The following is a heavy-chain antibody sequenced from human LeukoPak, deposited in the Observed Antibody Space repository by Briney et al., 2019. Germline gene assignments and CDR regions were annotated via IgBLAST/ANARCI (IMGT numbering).Heavy chain of an antibody. D-gene: IGHD1-1*01. V-gene: IGHV1-2*02. CDR2: INPNSGGT. CDR1: GYTFTSYY. CDR3: ARPPWNYYYYMDV. J-gene: IGHJ6*03. Sequence: ASVKVSCKASGYTFTSYYMHWVRQAPGQGLEWMGWINPNSGGTNYAQKFQGRVTMTRDTSISTAYMELSRLRSDDTAVYYCARPPWNYYYYMDVWGKGTTVTVSS.